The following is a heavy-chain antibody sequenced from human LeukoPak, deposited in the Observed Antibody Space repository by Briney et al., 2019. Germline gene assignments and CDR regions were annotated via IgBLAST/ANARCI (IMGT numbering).Heavy chain of an antibody. V-gene: IGHV3-74*01. J-gene: IGHJ4*02. CDR1: GFTFSNYW. Sequence: QLGGSLRLSCAASGFTFSNYWMHWVRQVPGKGLVWVSRINSDGSITTYADSVKGRFTFSRDNAKKTLYLQMNSLRDEDTAVYYCARGYSNYVDYWGQGTLVTVSS. CDR2: INSDGSIT. CDR3: ARGYSNYVDY. D-gene: IGHD4-11*01.